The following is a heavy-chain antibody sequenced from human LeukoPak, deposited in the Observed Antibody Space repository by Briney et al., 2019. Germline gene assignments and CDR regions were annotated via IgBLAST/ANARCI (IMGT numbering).Heavy chain of an antibody. CDR3: ARDRYSYGSILGY. Sequence: GASVKVSCQASGYTFTNYGISWVRQAPGQGLEWMGIINPSGGSTSYAQKFQGRVTMTRDMSTSTVYMELSSLRSEDTAVYYCARDRYSYGSILGYWGQGTLVTVSS. D-gene: IGHD5-18*01. V-gene: IGHV1-46*01. J-gene: IGHJ4*02. CDR2: INPSGGST. CDR1: GYTFTNYG.